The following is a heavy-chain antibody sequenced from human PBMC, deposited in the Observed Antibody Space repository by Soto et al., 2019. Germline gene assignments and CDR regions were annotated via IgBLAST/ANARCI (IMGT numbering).Heavy chain of an antibody. J-gene: IGHJ4*01. Sequence: KTGGSLRLSCAASGFTFSSYSMNWVRQAPGKGLEWVSPISSSSSYIYYADSVKGRFTISRDNAKNSLYLQMNSLRAEDTAVYYCARDTYYYDSSGYTYWGHGTLVTVSS. CDR3: ARDTYYYDSSGYTY. CDR2: ISSSSSYI. V-gene: IGHV3-21*01. CDR1: GFTFSSYS. D-gene: IGHD3-22*01.